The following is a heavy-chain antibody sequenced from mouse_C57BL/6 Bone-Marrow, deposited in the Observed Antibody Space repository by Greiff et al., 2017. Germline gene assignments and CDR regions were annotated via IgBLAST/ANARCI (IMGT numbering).Heavy chain of an antibody. CDR1: GFNIKDYY. J-gene: IGHJ1*03. CDR2: IDPEDGET. V-gene: IGHV14-2*01. CDR3: ARDYGSSYPYWYFDV. Sequence: VQLKESGAELVKPGASVKLSCTASGFNIKDYYMHWVKQRTEQGLEWIGRIDPEDGETKYAPKFQGKDTITADTSSNTAYLQLSSLTSEDTAVYYCARDYGSSYPYWYFDVWGTGTTVTVSS. D-gene: IGHD1-1*01.